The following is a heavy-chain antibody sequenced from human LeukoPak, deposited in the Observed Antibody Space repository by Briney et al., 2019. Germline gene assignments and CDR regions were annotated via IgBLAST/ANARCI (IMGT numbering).Heavy chain of an antibody. CDR2: ISSSSSTI. CDR3: ARDPGTPFDP. Sequence: GGSLRLSCAASGFTFSSYSMNWVRQAPGKGLEWVSYISSSSSTIYYADSVKGRFTISRDNAKNSLYLQMNSLRAEDTAVYYCARDPGTPFDPWGQGTLVTVSS. D-gene: IGHD2-15*01. V-gene: IGHV3-48*04. CDR1: GFTFSSYS. J-gene: IGHJ5*02.